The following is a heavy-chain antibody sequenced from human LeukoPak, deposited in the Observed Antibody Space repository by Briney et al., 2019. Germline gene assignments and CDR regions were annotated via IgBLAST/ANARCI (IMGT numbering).Heavy chain of an antibody. D-gene: IGHD6-19*01. CDR1: GYTFTSYG. CDR2: INPNSGGT. Sequence: ASVKVSCKASGYTFTSYGINWVRQAPGQGLEWMGWINPNSGGTNYAQKFQGRVTMTRDTSISTAYMELSRLRSDDTAVYYCARYPGIAVAVPFDYWGQGTLVTVSS. CDR3: ARYPGIAVAVPFDY. J-gene: IGHJ4*02. V-gene: IGHV1-2*02.